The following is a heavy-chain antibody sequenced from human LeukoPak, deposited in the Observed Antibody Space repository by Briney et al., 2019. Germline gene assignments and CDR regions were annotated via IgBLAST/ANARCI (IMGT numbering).Heavy chain of an antibody. CDR2: ISSSSSYI. J-gene: IGHJ4*02. CDR3: ARDPRGYCSSTSCYHDY. CDR1: GFTFSSYS. D-gene: IGHD2-2*01. Sequence: PGGSLRLSCAASGFTFSSYSMNWVRQAPGKGLEWVSSISSSSSYIYYADSVKGRFTISRDNAKNSLYLQMNSLRAEDTAVYYCARDPRGYCSSTSCYHDYWGQGTLVTVSS. V-gene: IGHV3-21*01.